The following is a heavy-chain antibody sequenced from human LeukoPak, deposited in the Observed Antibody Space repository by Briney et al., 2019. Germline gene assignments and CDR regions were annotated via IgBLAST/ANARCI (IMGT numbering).Heavy chain of an antibody. CDR3: ARDAQYDFWSGSTFDY. J-gene: IGHJ4*02. V-gene: IGHV4-38-2*02. CDR2: IYHSGST. D-gene: IGHD3-3*01. Sequence: SETLSLTCTVSGYSISSGYYWGWIRQSPGKGLEWIGSIYHSGSTYYNPSLKSRVTISVDTSKNQFSLKLSSVTAADTAVYYCARDAQYDFWSGSTFDYWGQGTLVTVSS. CDR1: GYSISSGYY.